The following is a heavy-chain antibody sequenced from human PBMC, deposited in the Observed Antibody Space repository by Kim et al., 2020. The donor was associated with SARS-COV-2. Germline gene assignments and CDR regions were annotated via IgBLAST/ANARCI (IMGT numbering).Heavy chain of an antibody. CDR1: GFTFSSYS. D-gene: IGHD6-13*01. CDR3: AREAAAGTGGDY. CDR2: ISSSSSYI. Sequence: GGSLRLSCGASGFTFSSYSMNWVRQAPGKGLEWVSSISSSSSYIYYADSVKGRFTISRDNAKNSLYLQMNSLRAEDTAVYYCAREAAAGTGGDYWGQGTLVTVSS. V-gene: IGHV3-21*01. J-gene: IGHJ4*02.